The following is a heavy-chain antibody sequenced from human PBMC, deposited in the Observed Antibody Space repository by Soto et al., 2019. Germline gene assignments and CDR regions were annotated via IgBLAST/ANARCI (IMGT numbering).Heavy chain of an antibody. CDR2: ISYDGSNK. V-gene: IGHV3-30*03. CDR3: ARDSRYYDFWSRYYDNWFDP. CDR1: GFTFSSYV. D-gene: IGHD3-3*01. Sequence: GGSLRLSCAASGFTFSSYVMHWVRQAPGKGLEWVAVISYDGSNKYYADSVKGRFTISRDNSKNTLYLQMNSLRAEDTAVYYCARDSRYYDFWSRYYDNWFDPWGQGPLVTV. J-gene: IGHJ5*02.